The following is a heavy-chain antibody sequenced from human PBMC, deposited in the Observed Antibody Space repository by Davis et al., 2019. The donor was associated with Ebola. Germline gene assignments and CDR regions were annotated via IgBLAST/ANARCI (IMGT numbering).Heavy chain of an antibody. D-gene: IGHD3-10*01. V-gene: IGHV1-18*01. CDR2: INPNSGGT. CDR3: VRDLRGWGDFDY. Sequence: ASVKVSCKASGYTFTSYGISWVRQAPGQGLEWMGWINPNSGGTNYAQKFQGRVTMTRDTSTNTLYMELSSLTSGDTAVYYCVRDLRGWGDFDYWGQGTLVTVSS. CDR1: GYTFTSYG. J-gene: IGHJ4*02.